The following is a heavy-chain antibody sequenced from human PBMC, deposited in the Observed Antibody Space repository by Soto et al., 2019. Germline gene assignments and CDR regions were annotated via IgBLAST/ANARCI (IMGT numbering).Heavy chain of an antibody. Sequence: SVKVSCKASGGTFSNFAISWVRQAPGQGLEWMGGFIPIFGTLNYAQKFQGRVTISGNTSTSTAYMELSSLRSEDTAVYYCARGFYDYIWGSYRYNWFDPWGQGTLVTVSS. CDR2: FIPIFGTL. J-gene: IGHJ5*02. V-gene: IGHV1-69*06. CDR1: GGTFSNFA. CDR3: ARGFYDYIWGSYRYNWFDP. D-gene: IGHD3-16*02.